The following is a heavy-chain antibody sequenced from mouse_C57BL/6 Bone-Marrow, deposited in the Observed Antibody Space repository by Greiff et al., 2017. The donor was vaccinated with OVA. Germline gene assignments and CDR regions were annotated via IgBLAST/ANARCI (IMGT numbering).Heavy chain of an antibody. J-gene: IGHJ1*03. V-gene: IGHV14-4*01. CDR3: TTRSNYWYFDV. D-gene: IGHD2-5*01. Sequence: EVKVVESGAELVRPGASVKLSCTASGFNIKDDYMHWVKQRPEQGLEWIGWIDPENGDTEYASKFQGKATITADTSSNTAYLQLSSLTSEDTAVYYCTTRSNYWYFDVWGTGTTVTVSS. CDR1: GFNIKDDY. CDR2: IDPENGDT.